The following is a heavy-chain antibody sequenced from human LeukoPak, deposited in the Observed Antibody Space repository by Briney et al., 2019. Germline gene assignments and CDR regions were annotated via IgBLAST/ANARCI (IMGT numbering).Heavy chain of an antibody. J-gene: IGHJ4*02. D-gene: IGHD3-22*01. CDR2: IIAIFGTA. Sequence: SVKVSCKASGGTFSSYAISWVRQAPGQWLEWMGGIIAIFGTANYAQKFQGRVTITTDESTSTAYMELSSLRSEDTAVYYCARGGPYYYDSSGYFYFDYWGQGTLVTVSS. CDR1: GGTFSSYA. CDR3: ARGGPYYYDSSGYFYFDY. V-gene: IGHV1-69*05.